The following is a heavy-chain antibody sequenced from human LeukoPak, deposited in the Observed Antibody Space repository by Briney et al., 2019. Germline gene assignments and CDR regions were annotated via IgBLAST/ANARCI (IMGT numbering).Heavy chain of an antibody. V-gene: IGHV3-23*01. Sequence: GGSLRLSCAASGFTFSSYAMSWVRQAPGKGLEWASAISDSGGRTYYAGSVKGRFTISRDNSKNTLYLQMESLRAEDTAVYYCAKHSTYCSGGRCQEDFDYWGQGTLVTVSS. CDR1: GFTFSSYA. CDR2: ISDSGGRT. D-gene: IGHD2-15*01. J-gene: IGHJ4*02. CDR3: AKHSTYCSGGRCQEDFDY.